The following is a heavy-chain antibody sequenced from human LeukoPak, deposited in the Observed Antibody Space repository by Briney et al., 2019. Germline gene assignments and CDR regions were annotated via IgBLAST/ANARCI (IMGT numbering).Heavy chain of an antibody. CDR3: ARIYYYGSGSYYESMDV. CDR1: GFTFSSYE. V-gene: IGHV3-48*03. D-gene: IGHD3-10*01. J-gene: IGHJ6*03. Sequence: GGSLRLSCAASGFTFSSYEMNWVRQAPGKGLEWVSYISSSGTVIYYVDSVKGRFTISRDNAKNSLCLQMNSLRAEDTAVYYCARIYYYGSGSYYESMDVWGKGTTVTVSS. CDR2: ISSSGTVI.